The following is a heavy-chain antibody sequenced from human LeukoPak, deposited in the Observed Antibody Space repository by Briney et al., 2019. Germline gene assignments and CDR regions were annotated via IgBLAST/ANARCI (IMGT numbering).Heavy chain of an antibody. Sequence: GASVKVSCKASGYTFTSYGISWVRQAPGQGLEWMGWIIAYNGNTNYAQKLQGRVTMTTDTSTSTAYMELRSLRSDDTAVYYCASDLTRFLEWLIPTPSAFDIWGQGTMVIVSS. V-gene: IGHV1-18*01. J-gene: IGHJ3*02. D-gene: IGHD3-3*01. CDR2: IIAYNGNT. CDR3: ASDLTRFLEWLIPTPSAFDI. CDR1: GYTFTSYG.